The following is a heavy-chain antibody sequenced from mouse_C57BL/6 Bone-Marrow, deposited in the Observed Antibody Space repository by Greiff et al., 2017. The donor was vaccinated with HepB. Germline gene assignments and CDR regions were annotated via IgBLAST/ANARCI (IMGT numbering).Heavy chain of an antibody. CDR3: ARRGGYYYGSSLYAMDY. CDR2: ISSGGSYT. Sequence: EVKLVESGGDLVKPGGSLKLSCAASGFTFSSYGMSWVRQTPDKRLEWVATISSGGSYTYYPDSVKGRFTISRDNATNTLYLQMSSLKSEDTAMYYCARRGGYYYGSSLYAMDYWGQGTSVTVSS. V-gene: IGHV5-6*02. J-gene: IGHJ4*01. D-gene: IGHD1-1*01. CDR1: GFTFSSYG.